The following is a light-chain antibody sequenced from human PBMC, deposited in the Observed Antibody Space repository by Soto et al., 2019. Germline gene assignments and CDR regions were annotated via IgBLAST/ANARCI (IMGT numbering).Light chain of an antibody. CDR2: GNS. CDR3: QSYDSSLSGDVV. Sequence: LTQPPSVSGAPGQRVTISCTGSSSNIGAGYDVHWYQQLPGTAPKLLIYGNSNRPSGVPDRFSGSKSGTSASLAITGLQAEDEADYYCQSYDSSLSGDVVFGGGTKLTVL. V-gene: IGLV1-40*01. CDR1: SSNIGAGYD. J-gene: IGLJ2*01.